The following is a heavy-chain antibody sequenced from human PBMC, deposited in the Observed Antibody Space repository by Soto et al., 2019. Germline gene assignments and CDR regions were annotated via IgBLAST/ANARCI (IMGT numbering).Heavy chain of an antibody. CDR3: ARGLSWFDP. CDR2: INSDGSST. Sequence: GGSLRLSCAAFGFTFSSYWMHCLRQAPGKGLVWVSRINSDGSSTSYADSVKGRSTISRDSAKNTLYLQMNSLRAEDTAVYYCARGLSWFDPWGQGTLVTVSS. CDR1: GFTFSSYW. D-gene: IGHD2-21*02. V-gene: IGHV3-74*01. J-gene: IGHJ5*02.